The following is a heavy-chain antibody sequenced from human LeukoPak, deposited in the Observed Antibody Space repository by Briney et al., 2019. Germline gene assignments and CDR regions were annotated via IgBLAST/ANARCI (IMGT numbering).Heavy chain of an antibody. CDR2: ISWNSGSI. V-gene: IGHV3-9*01. CDR1: GFTFEDYA. CDR3: AKGLSANWFDP. D-gene: IGHD2-2*01. J-gene: IGHJ5*02. Sequence: GGSLRLSCAASGFTFEDYAMHWVRQAPGKGLEWVSGISWNSGSIGYADSVKGRFTVSRDNAKNSLYLQMNSLRAEDTALYYCAKGLSANWFDPWGQGTLVTVSS.